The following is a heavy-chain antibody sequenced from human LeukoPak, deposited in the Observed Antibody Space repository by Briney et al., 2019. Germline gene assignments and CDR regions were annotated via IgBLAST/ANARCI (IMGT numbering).Heavy chain of an antibody. D-gene: IGHD3-22*01. CDR1: GFTFSSYG. V-gene: IGHV3-30*18. Sequence: PGGSLRLSCAASGFTFSSYGMHWVRPAPGKGLEWVAVISYDGSNKYYADSVKGRFTISRDNSRNTLYLQMNSLRAEDTAVYYCAKSTEYYYDSSPADYWGQGTLVTVSS. CDR3: AKSTEYYYDSSPADY. J-gene: IGHJ4*02. CDR2: ISYDGSNK.